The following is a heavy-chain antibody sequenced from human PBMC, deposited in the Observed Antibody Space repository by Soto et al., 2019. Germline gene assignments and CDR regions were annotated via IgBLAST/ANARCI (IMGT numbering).Heavy chain of an antibody. CDR1: GYTFTSYD. Sequence: ASVKVSCKASGYTFTSYDINWVRQATGQGLEWMGWMNPNSGNTSYAQNFQGRVIMTTDTSISTAYMELRSLRSDDTAVYYCATDPGPTVTTFQHWGQGTLVTVSS. CDR3: ATDPGPTVTTFQH. CDR2: MNPNSGNT. V-gene: IGHV1-8*01. D-gene: IGHD4-17*01. J-gene: IGHJ1*01.